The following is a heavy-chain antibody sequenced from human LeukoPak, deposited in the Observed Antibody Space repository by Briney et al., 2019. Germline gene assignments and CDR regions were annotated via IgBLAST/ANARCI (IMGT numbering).Heavy chain of an antibody. Sequence: GGSLRLSCAASGFTFGNYNMNWVRQTPGKGLGWVSSISSSSSYIYYADSVKGRFTISRDNAMNSLYLQMNSLRAEDTAVYYCARDLGGYYYDSHRWGQGTLVTVSS. CDR2: ISSSSSYI. D-gene: IGHD3-22*01. V-gene: IGHV3-21*01. CDR3: ARDLGGYYYDSHR. CDR1: GFTFGNYN. J-gene: IGHJ4*02.